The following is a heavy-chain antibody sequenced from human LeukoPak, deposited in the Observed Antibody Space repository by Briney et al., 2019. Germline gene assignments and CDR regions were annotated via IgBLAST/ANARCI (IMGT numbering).Heavy chain of an antibody. V-gene: IGHV6-1*01. Sequence: SQTLSLTCAISGDSVSSNSAAWNWIRQSPSRGLEWLGRTYYRSKWYNDYAVSMKSRITINPDTSKNQFSLQLNSVTPEDTAVYYCARGGTGYCTSSICYFDYWGPGIQVTVSS. CDR2: TYYRSKWYN. J-gene: IGHJ4*02. CDR1: GDSVSSNSAA. CDR3: ARGGTGYCTSSICYFDY. D-gene: IGHD2-2*01.